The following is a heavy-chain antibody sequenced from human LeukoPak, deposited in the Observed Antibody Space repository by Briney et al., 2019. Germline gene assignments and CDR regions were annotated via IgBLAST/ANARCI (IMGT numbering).Heavy chain of an antibody. CDR1: GGSFSGYY. J-gene: IGHJ5*02. V-gene: IGHV4-34*01. D-gene: IGHD2-15*01. CDR2: INHSGNA. CDR3: VTEPGYCTGGRCYGGWFDP. Sequence: SETLSLTCAVYGGSFSGYYWSWIRQAPGKGLEWIGEINHSGNANYNPSLKSRVTISVDTSKNQFSLKLSSVTAADTAVYYCVTEPGYCTGGRCYGGWFDPWGQGTLVTVSS.